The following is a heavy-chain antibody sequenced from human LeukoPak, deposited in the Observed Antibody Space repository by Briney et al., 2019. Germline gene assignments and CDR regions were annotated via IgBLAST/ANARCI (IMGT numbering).Heavy chain of an antibody. CDR3: AGGGVATPDY. J-gene: IGHJ4*02. V-gene: IGHV3-74*01. CDR1: GFTFSSYW. CDR2: INTDGSST. Sequence: PGGSLRLSCAASGFTFSSYWMHWVRQAPGKGLVWVSRINTDGSSTSYADSVKGRFTISRDNAKSTLYLQMNSLRAEDTAVYYCAGGGVATPDYWGQGTLVTVSS. D-gene: IGHD5-12*01.